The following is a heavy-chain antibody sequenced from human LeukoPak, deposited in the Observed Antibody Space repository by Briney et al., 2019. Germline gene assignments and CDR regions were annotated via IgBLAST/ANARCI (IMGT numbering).Heavy chain of an antibody. CDR1: GFTFSSYA. Sequence: GGSLRLSCAASGFTFSSYAMNWVRQAPGKGLEWVLRVSGSGGSTYYADSVKGRFTISRDNSKNTLYLQMNSLRAEDTAVYYCAKQVGATDCWGQGTLVTVSS. CDR3: AKQVGATDC. J-gene: IGHJ4*02. D-gene: IGHD1-26*01. CDR2: VSGSGGST. V-gene: IGHV3-23*01.